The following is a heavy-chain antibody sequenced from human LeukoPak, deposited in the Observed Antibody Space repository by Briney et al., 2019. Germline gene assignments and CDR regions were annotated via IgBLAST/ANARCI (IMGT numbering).Heavy chain of an antibody. J-gene: IGHJ4*02. Sequence: GASVKVSCKASGYTFTSYGISWVRQAPGQGLEWMGWISAYNGNTNYAQKLQGRVTMTTDTSTSTAYMELRSLRSDDTAAYYCARTGYYDSFTPHDDYWGQGTLVTVSS. CDR3: ARTGYYDSFTPHDDY. V-gene: IGHV1-18*01. CDR1: GYTFTSYG. D-gene: IGHD3-22*01. CDR2: ISAYNGNT.